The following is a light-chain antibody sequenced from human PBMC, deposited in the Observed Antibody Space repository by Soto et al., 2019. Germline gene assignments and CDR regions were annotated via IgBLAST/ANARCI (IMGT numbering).Light chain of an antibody. CDR3: QQYGSSPLLT. CDR1: QSVSSSY. Sequence: EIVLTQSPATLSLSPGERATLSCGASQSVSSSYLAWYQQKPGLAPRLLIYDASSRATGIPDRFSGSESGTDFTLTISRLEPEDFAVYYCQQYGSSPLLTFGGGTKVDIK. CDR2: DAS. J-gene: IGKJ4*01. V-gene: IGKV3D-20*01.